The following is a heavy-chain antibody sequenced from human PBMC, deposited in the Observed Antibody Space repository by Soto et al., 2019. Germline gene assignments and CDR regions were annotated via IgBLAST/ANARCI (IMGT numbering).Heavy chain of an antibody. D-gene: IGHD1-7*01. CDR3: ARRSWAPTGTRVTYYYYYMDV. CDR1: GGSISTYY. CDR2: IYYSGST. V-gene: IGHV4-59*08. Sequence: SETLSLTCTVSGGSISTYYWSWIRQPPGKGLEWIGDIYYSGSTNYNPSLKSRLTISVDTSKNQFSLKLSSVTAADTAIYYCARRSWAPTGTRVTYYYYYMDVWGKGTTVTVSS. J-gene: IGHJ6*03.